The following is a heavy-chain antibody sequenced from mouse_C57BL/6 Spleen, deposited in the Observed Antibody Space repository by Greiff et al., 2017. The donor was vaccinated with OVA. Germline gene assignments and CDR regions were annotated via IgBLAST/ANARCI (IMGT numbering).Heavy chain of an antibody. CDR2: IYPRSGNT. CDR3: ARIAAVVEPFDY. V-gene: IGHV1-81*01. CDR1: GYTFTSYG. J-gene: IGHJ2*01. D-gene: IGHD1-1*01. Sequence: VQLQQSGAELARPGASVKLSCKASGYTFTSYGISWVKQRTGQGLEWIGEIYPRSGNTYYNEKFKGKATLTADKSSSTAYMELRSLTSEDSAVYFCARIAAVVEPFDYWGQGTTLTVSS.